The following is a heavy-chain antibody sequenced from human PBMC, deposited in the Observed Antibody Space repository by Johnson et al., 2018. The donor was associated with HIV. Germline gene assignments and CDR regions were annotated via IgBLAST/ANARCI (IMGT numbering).Heavy chain of an antibody. V-gene: IGHV3-66*01. CDR1: GFTFSSYW. CDR2: IYSGGST. D-gene: IGHD5-24*01. CDR3: AREWLYGFDI. Sequence: VQLVESGGGLVQPGGSLRLSCAASGFTFSSYWMSWVRQAPGKGLEWVSVIYSGGSTYYADSVKGRFTISRDNSKNTLYLQMNRLRAEDTAVYYCAREWLYGFDIWGQGTRVTVSS. J-gene: IGHJ3*02.